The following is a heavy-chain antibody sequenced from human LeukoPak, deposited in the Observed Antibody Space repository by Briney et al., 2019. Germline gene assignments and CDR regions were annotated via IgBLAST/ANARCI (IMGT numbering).Heavy chain of an antibody. D-gene: IGHD3-3*01. Sequence: RGSLRLSCAASGFTFSSYWMSWVRQAPGKGLEWVANIKQDGSEKYYVDSVKGRFTISRDNAKNSLYLQMNSLRAEDTAVYYCAGGSGSNWFDPWGQGTLVTVSS. V-gene: IGHV3-7*04. CDR3: AGGSGSNWFDP. CDR1: GFTFSSYW. CDR2: IKQDGSEK. J-gene: IGHJ5*02.